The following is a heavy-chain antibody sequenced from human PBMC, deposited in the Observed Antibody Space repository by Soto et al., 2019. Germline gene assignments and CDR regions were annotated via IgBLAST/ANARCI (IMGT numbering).Heavy chain of an antibody. Sequence: EVQLVESGGGLVQPGGSLKLSCAASGFTFSGSAMHWVRQASGKGLEWVGRIRSKANSYATAYAASVKGRFTISRDDSKNTAYLQMNSLKTEDTAVYYCTRSALIDYYYCYGMDVWGQGTTVTVSS. CDR2: IRSKANSYAT. V-gene: IGHV3-73*02. CDR1: GFTFSGSA. D-gene: IGHD3-22*01. CDR3: TRSALIDYYYCYGMDV. J-gene: IGHJ6*02.